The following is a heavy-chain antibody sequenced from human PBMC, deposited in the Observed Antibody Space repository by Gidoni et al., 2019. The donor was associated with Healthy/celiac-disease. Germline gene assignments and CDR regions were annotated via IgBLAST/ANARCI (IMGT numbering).Heavy chain of an antibody. Sequence: EVQLLQSGAEVKKPGESQRISCTGSGYSFTSYWISWVRQMHGNGLGWLGRIDPIDAYTKYSPSGQGNVHISADKSISTAYLQWSSLKAADTAMYYCARQGYDYDSRGYMLFWGQGTMVTVSS. CDR2: IDPIDAYT. CDR3: ARQGYDYDSRGYMLF. J-gene: IGHJ3*01. V-gene: IGHV5-10-1*03. CDR1: GYSFTSYW. D-gene: IGHD3-22*01.